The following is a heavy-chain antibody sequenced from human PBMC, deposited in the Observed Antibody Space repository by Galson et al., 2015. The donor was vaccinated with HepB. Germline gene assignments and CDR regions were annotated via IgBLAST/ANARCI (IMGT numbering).Heavy chain of an antibody. J-gene: IGHJ1*01. V-gene: IGHV1-46*01. CDR2: INPSGGST. CDR3: ARDITGTPIPSLVNAEYFQH. Sequence: SVKVSCKASGYTFTSYYMHWVRQAPGQGLEWMGIINPSGGSTSYAQKFQGRVTMTRDTSTSTVYMELSSLRSEDTAVYYCARDITGTPIPSLVNAEYFQHWGQGTLVTVSS. CDR1: GYTFTSYY. D-gene: IGHD1-7*01.